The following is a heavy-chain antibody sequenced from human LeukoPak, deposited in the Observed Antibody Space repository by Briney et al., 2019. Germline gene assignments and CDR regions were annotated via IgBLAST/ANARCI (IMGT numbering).Heavy chain of an antibody. V-gene: IGHV3-43*02. CDR2: ISSDGSRT. D-gene: IGHD1-14*01. CDR3: AKDYNLNDFDY. CDR1: GFTFDDYG. J-gene: IGHJ4*02. Sequence: PGGSLRLSCVASGFTFDDYGMHWVRHAPGKGLEWVAFISSDGSRTDYVDSVRGRLTISRDDHKKSLFLQMNSLRTEDTASYFCAKDYNLNDFDYWGQGTLVAVSS.